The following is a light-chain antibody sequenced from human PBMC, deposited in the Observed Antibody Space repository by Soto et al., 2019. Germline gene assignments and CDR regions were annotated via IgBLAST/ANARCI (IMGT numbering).Light chain of an antibody. V-gene: IGKV1-5*01. J-gene: IGKJ1*01. CDR2: DAS. Sequence: DIQMTQSPSTLSASVGDRVTITCRASQGVSSWLAWFQQKPGKAPKLLIYDASSLQIGVPSRFSGSGSGTDFTLTISSLQPDDFATYYCQHYNSYSEAFGQGTKVDIK. CDR3: QHYNSYSEA. CDR1: QGVSSW.